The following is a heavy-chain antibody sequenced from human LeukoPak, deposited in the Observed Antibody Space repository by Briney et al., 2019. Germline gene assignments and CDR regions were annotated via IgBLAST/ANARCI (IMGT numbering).Heavy chain of an antibody. Sequence: GGSLRLSCAASGFTFSSYEMNWVRQAPGKGLEWVSYISSSGSTIYYADSVKGRFTISRDNAKNSLYLQMNSLRAEDTAVYYCARASAPYSSSWHYMDVWGKGTTVTISS. CDR2: ISSSGSTI. D-gene: IGHD6-13*01. V-gene: IGHV3-48*03. CDR1: GFTFSSYE. J-gene: IGHJ6*03. CDR3: ARASAPYSSSWHYMDV.